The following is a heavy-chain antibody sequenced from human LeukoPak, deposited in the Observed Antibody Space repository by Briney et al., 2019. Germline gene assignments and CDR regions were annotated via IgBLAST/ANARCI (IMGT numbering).Heavy chain of an antibody. V-gene: IGHV3-30*18. CDR3: AKGSKEVLFTRDHYMDV. J-gene: IGHJ6*03. Sequence: GGSLRLSCAASGFTFSNYGMHWVRQAPGKGLEWVTLISYDGSNKYYADSVKGRFTISRDNSKNTLYLQMNSLRAEDTAVYYCAKGSKEVLFTRDHYMDVWGKGTTVTISS. CDR2: ISYDGSNK. CDR1: GFTFSNYG. D-gene: IGHD3-3*01.